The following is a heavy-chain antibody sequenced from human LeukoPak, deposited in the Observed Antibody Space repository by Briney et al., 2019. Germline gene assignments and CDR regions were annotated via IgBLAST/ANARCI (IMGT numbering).Heavy chain of an antibody. CDR3: AGGSYSTSYAFDI. Sequence: GSLRLSCAASGFTFTSSAMSWVRQAPGKGLEWVSSITGSGGTTYYADSAKGRFTISRDNSKNTLYLQMNSLRADDTAVYYCAGGSYSTSYAFDIWGQGATVTVSS. V-gene: IGHV3-23*01. J-gene: IGHJ3*02. CDR2: ITGSGGTT. CDR1: GFTFTSSA. D-gene: IGHD1-26*01.